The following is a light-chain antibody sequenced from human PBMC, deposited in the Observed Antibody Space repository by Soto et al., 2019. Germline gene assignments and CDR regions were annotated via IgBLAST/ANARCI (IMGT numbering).Light chain of an antibody. CDR3: LEYSSYPWT. J-gene: IGKJ1*01. CDR1: QDVRDD. V-gene: IGKV1-17*01. Sequence: DIQMTQSPSSLSASVGDRVTITCRASQDVRDDLGWYQQTPGKAPERMIYEASTLHRGVPSRFSGSGSGTEFPRTISSLQPEDFATYYCLEYSSYPWTFGQGTNVEIK. CDR2: EAS.